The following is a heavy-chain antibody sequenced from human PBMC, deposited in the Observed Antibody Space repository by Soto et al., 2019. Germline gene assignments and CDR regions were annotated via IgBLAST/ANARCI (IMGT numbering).Heavy chain of an antibody. V-gene: IGHV3-23*01. J-gene: IGHJ6*02. D-gene: IGHD3-3*01. CDR2: ISGSGGST. CDR1: GFHFSSYA. CDR3: AKDLYDFWSGYPHYYGMDV. Sequence: GGSLILSCAASGFHFSSYAMSWVRQAPGKGLEWVSAISGSGGSTYYADSVKGRFTISRDNSKNTLYLQMNSLRAEDTAVYYYAKDLYDFWSGYPHYYGMDVWGQGTTVTVSS.